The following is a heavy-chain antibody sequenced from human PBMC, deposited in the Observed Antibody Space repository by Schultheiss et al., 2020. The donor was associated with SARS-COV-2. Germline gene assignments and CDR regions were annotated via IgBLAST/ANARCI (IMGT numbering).Heavy chain of an antibody. CDR2: ISYDGSNK. J-gene: IGHJ4*02. D-gene: IGHD3-10*01. CDR3: ARGVGWFGELSLNY. V-gene: IGHV3-30*04. Sequence: GGSLRLSCAASGFTFSSYAMHWVRQAPGKGLEWVAVISYDGSNKYYADSVKGRFTISRDNAKNSLYLQMNSLRAEDTAVYYCARGVGWFGELSLNYWGQGTLVTVSS. CDR1: GFTFSSYA.